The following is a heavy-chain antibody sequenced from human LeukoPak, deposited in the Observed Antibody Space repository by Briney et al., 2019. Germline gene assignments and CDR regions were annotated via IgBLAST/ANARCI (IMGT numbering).Heavy chain of an antibody. J-gene: IGHJ4*02. CDR3: ARVVAVAAKDY. CDR1: GFTFSSYW. Sequence: GGSLRLSCAASGFTFSSYWMHWVRPAPGKGLVWVSRINSDGSSTSYADSVKGRFTISRDNAKNTLYLQMNSLRAEDTAVYYCARVVAVAAKDYWGQGTLVTVSS. CDR2: INSDGSST. D-gene: IGHD6-13*01. V-gene: IGHV3-74*01.